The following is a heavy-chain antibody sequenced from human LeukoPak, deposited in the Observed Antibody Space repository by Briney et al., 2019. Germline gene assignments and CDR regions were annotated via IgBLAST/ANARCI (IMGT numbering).Heavy chain of an antibody. D-gene: IGHD2-21*01. Sequence: PSETLSLTCTVSGYSINSGYYWVWIRQPPGKGLEWIGSIYRTGSTNYNPSLKSRVTISVDTSKNQFSLKVSSVTAADTAVYYCARGDCSGSICYSPMDVWGTGTTVTVSS. CDR2: IYRTGST. CDR1: GYSINSGYY. CDR3: ARGDCSGSICYSPMDV. J-gene: IGHJ6*03. V-gene: IGHV4-38-2*02.